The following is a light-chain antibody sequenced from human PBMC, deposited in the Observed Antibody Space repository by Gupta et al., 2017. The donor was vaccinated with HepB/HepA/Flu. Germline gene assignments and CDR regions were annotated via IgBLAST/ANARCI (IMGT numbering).Light chain of an antibody. V-gene: IGLV1-40*01. Sequence: QSVLTQSPSVSGAPGQRVTIFCTGSSSNIGAGYDVHWYQQLPGTAPKLLIYGNSNRPSGVPDRFSGSKSGTSASLAITGLQAEDEADYYCQSYDSSLSGWVFGGGTKLTVL. J-gene: IGLJ3*02. CDR2: GNS. CDR3: QSYDSSLSGWV. CDR1: SSNIGAGYD.